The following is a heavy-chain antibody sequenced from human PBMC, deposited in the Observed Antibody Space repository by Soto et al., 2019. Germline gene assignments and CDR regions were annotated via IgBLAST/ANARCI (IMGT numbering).Heavy chain of an antibody. D-gene: IGHD4-4*01. Sequence: SETLSLTCTVSGSSISSSSYYWGWIRQPPGKGLEWIGSIYYSGSTYYNPSLKSRVTISVDTSKNQFSLKLSSVTAADTAVYYCARLPYSNYDFYYGMDVWGQGTTVTVSS. J-gene: IGHJ6*02. CDR3: ARLPYSNYDFYYGMDV. CDR2: IYYSGST. V-gene: IGHV4-39*01. CDR1: GSSISSSSYY.